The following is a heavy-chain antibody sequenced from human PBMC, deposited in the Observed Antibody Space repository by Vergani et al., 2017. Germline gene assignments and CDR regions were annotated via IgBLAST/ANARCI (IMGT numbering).Heavy chain of an antibody. Sequence: QVTLKESGPVLVKPTETLTLTCTVSGFSLSNARMGVSWIRQPPGKALEWLAHIFSNDEKSYSTSLKSRLTISKDTSKSQVVLTMTNMDPVDTATYYCAHRRVVAGTERYFDYWGQGTLVTVSS. CDR3: AHRRVVAGTERYFDY. J-gene: IGHJ4*02. D-gene: IGHD6-19*01. V-gene: IGHV2-26*01. CDR1: GFSLSNARMG. CDR2: IFSNDEK.